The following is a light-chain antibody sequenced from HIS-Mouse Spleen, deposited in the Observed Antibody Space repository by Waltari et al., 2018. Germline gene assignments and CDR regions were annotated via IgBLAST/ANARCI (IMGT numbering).Light chain of an antibody. CDR3: QQYNNWPPYT. V-gene: IGKV3-15*01. CDR1: QSVSSN. Sequence: EIVMTQSPATLSVSPGERATLPCRASQSVSSNLAWYQQKPGQAPRLLIYGAPTRATGIPDRFSGSGSGTEFTLTISSMQSEDFAVYYCQQYNNWPPYTFGQGTKLEIK. J-gene: IGKJ2*01. CDR2: GAP.